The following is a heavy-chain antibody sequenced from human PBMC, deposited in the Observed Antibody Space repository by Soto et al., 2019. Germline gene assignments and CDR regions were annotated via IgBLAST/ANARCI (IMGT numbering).Heavy chain of an antibody. CDR3: ARDKDRVPLGGNYYYAIDV. CDR2: IIPVFGTA. J-gene: IGHJ6*02. CDR1: GGTFSTSA. D-gene: IGHD2-2*01. V-gene: IGHV1-69*12. Sequence: QVQLVQSGAEVMQPGSSVRVSCKTSGGTFSTSAISWVRQAPGQGLEWMGGIIPVFGTADYTQKFQARVTITADXSSTAAXXELRGLRSEDTAVYFCARDKDRVPLGGNYYYAIDVWGQGTTVTVSS.